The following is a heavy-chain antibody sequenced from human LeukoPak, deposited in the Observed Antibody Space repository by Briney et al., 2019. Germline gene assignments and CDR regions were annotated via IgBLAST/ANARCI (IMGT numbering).Heavy chain of an antibody. V-gene: IGHV4-30-2*03. CDR2: IYYGGST. J-gene: IGHJ5*02. D-gene: IGHD6-13*01. CDR3: ARHPAAVMSWFDP. CDR1: GGSISSGGYS. Sequence: PSETLSLTCAVSGGSISSGGYSWSWIRQPPGKGLEWIGSIYYGGSTYYNPSLKSRVTLSGDTSNNRFSVKLTYVTAADTAVYYCARHPAAVMSWFDPWGQGTLVTVSS.